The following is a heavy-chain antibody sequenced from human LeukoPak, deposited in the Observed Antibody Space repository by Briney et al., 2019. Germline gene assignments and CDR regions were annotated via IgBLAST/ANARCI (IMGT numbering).Heavy chain of an antibody. CDR2: ISSSGST. D-gene: IGHD3-22*01. CDR1: GFTVSSNY. V-gene: IGHV3-53*01. Sequence: QTGGSLRLSCAASGFTVSSNYMSWVRQAPGKGLEWVSVISSSGSTYYADSVKGRFTISRDNSKNTLYLQMNSLRAEDTAVYYCARGGDSSGSIRSAFDIWGQGTMVTVSS. J-gene: IGHJ3*02. CDR3: ARGGDSSGSIRSAFDI.